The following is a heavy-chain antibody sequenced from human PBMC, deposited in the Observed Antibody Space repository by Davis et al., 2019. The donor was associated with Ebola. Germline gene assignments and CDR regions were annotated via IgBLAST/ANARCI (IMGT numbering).Heavy chain of an antibody. Sequence: GGSLRLSCVGSGFTFSDYYMNWVRQAPGKGLEWISFISGSSSTISYVDSVKGRFTISRDNSKNTLYLQMNSLRAEDTAVYYCARDRRLFGIFDPWGQGTLVTVSS. J-gene: IGHJ5*02. V-gene: IGHV3-69-1*01. CDR1: GFTFSDYY. CDR2: ISGSSSTI. CDR3: ARDRRLFGIFDP. D-gene: IGHD3-10*01.